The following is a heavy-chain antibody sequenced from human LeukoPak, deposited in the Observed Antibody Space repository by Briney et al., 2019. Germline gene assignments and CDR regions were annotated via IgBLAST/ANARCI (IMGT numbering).Heavy chain of an antibody. Sequence: GESLKISCEGSGYSFANYWIAWVRQMPGKGLEWMGIIYPGDSDTRYSPSFQGRVTISADKSISTAYLQWSSLKASDTAMYYCARLTTVTTTTPFYMDAWGKGTTVSVSS. CDR3: ARLTTVTTTTPFYMDA. D-gene: IGHD4-11*01. CDR1: GYSFANYW. CDR2: IYPGDSDT. V-gene: IGHV5-51*01. J-gene: IGHJ6*03.